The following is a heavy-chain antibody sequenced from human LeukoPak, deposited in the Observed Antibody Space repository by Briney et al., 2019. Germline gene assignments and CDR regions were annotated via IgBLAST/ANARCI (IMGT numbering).Heavy chain of an antibody. J-gene: IGHJ6*03. D-gene: IGHD1-26*01. CDR3: ARRSGSYYYYYYMDV. CDR2: ISAYNGNT. V-gene: IGHV1-18*01. Sequence: ASVKVSCKASGYTFTSYGISWVRQAPGQGLEWMGWISAYNGNTNYAQKLQGRVTMTTDTSTSTAYMELRSLRSDDTAVYYCARRSGSYYYYYYMDVWGKGTTVPVSS. CDR1: GYTFTSYG.